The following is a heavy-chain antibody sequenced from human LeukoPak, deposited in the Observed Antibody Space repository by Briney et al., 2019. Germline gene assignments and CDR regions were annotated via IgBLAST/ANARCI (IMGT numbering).Heavy chain of an antibody. Sequence: GGSLRLSCAASVFTFSSYEMNWVRQAPGKGLEWVSYISSSGSTIYYADSVKGRFTISRDNAKNSLYLQMNSLRAEDTAVYYCARDGSWSGLDYWGQGTLVTVSS. CDR2: ISSSGSTI. J-gene: IGHJ4*02. V-gene: IGHV3-48*03. D-gene: IGHD6-13*01. CDR3: ARDGSWSGLDY. CDR1: VFTFSSYE.